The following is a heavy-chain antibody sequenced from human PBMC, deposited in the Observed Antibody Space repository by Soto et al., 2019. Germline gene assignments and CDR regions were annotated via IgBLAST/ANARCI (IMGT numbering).Heavy chain of an antibody. CDR1: GFTFRNAW. J-gene: IGHJ4*02. V-gene: IGHV3-15*01. D-gene: IGHD6-13*01. CDR3: STGVAAALYNFDY. CDR2: IKSNADGGTT. Sequence: TGGSLRLSCAASGFTFRNAWMSWVRQAPGKGLEWVGRIKSNADGGTTDFAAPVKGRFTISRDDSKNTLYLQMNSLKTEDTAVYYCSTGVAAALYNFDYWGQGTLVTVSS.